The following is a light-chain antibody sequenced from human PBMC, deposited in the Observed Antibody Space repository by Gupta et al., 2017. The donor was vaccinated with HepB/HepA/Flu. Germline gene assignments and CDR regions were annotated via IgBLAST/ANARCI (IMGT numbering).Light chain of an antibody. CDR2: DVN. Sequence: QSALTQPASVSGSPGQSITISCTGTSSDVGGYNYVSWYQQHPGKAPKLMIYDVNNRPSGVATRFSGSKSGNTASLTISGLQAEDEADYYCSSFTSSNTLVVGTGTKVTVL. V-gene: IGLV2-14*01. CDR1: SSDVGGYNY. J-gene: IGLJ1*01. CDR3: SSFTSSNTLV.